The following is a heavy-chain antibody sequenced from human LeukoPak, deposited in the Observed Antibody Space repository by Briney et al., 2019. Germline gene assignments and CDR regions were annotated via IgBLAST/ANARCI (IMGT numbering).Heavy chain of an antibody. V-gene: IGHV3-23*01. Sequence: GGSLRLSCAASGFTFSSYAMSWVRQAPGKGLEWVSAIGGSGGSTYYADSVKGRFTISRDNSKNTLYLQMNSLRAEDTAVYYCAKGAIQLWLLIGYFDYWGQGTLVTVSS. J-gene: IGHJ4*02. CDR2: IGGSGGST. CDR1: GFTFSSYA. D-gene: IGHD5-18*01. CDR3: AKGAIQLWLLIGYFDY.